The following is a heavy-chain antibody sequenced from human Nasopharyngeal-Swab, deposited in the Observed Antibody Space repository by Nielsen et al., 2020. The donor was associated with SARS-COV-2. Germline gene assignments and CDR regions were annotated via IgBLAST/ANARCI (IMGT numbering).Heavy chain of an antibody. V-gene: IGHV1-2*06. D-gene: IGHD6-19*01. CDR3: ARDPTSVAGTGDYYYGMDV. CDR1: GYTFTGYY. J-gene: IGHJ6*02. CDR2: INPNSGGT. Sequence: ASVKVSCYASGYTFTGYYMHWVRQAPGQGLEWMGRINPNSGGTNYAKKFQGRVTMTRDTTISTAYMELSRLRSDDTAVYYCARDPTSVAGTGDYYYGMDVWGQGTTVTVSS.